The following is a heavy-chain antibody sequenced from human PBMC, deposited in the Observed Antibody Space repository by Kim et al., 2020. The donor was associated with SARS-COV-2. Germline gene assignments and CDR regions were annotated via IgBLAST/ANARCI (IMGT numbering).Heavy chain of an antibody. D-gene: IGHD3-10*01. V-gene: IGHV4-34*01. CDR3: ARGGRFGYYYMDV. J-gene: IGHJ6*03. Sequence: SETLSLTCAVYGGSFSGYYWSWIRQPPGKGLEWIGEINHSGSTNYNPSLKSRVTISVDTSKNQFSLKLSSVTAADTAVYYCARGGRFGYYYMDVWGKGTTVTVSS. CDR1: GGSFSGYY. CDR2: INHSGST.